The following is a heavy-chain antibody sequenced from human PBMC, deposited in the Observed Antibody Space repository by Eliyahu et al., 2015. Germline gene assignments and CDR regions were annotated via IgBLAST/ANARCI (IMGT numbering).Heavy chain of an antibody. CDR3: ARDLGAYKRAFDY. J-gene: IGHJ4*02. D-gene: IGHD3-16*01. Sequence: GGGLIQPGGSLRLSCAASGFTVSSNYMSWVRQAPGKGLEWLSVMYNGGATYYADSVKGRFTISRDNSKNTLYLQMNSLRADDTAVYYCARDLGAYKRAFDYWGQGTLVTVSS. CDR1: GFTVSSNY. V-gene: IGHV3-53*01. CDR2: MYNGGAT.